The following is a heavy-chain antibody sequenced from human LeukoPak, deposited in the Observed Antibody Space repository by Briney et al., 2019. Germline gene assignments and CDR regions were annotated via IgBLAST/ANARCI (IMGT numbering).Heavy chain of an antibody. D-gene: IGHD3-3*01. CDR3: ATLSYDVWTGINWFDP. V-gene: IGHV3-23*01. CDR2: IRTSGET. Sequence: GGSLRLSCAASGFIFSSYAISWVRQAPGKGLEWGSGIRTSGETFYADSVKGRFTISRDISKSTVYLQMSSLRAEDSAIYYCATLSYDVWTGINWFDPWGQGTLVTVSS. J-gene: IGHJ5*02. CDR1: GFIFSSYA.